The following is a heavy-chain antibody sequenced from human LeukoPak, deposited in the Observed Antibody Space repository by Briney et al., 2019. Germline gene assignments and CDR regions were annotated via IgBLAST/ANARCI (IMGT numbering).Heavy chain of an antibody. CDR2: IFPSGGEI. CDR3: ARGVTMVRGYNWFDP. Sequence: GGSLRLSCAASGFTFSTFAMIWVRQPPGKGLEWVSSIFPSGGEIHYADSVRGRFTISRDNSKSTLSLQMNSLRAEDTAVYYCARGVTMVRGYNWFDPWGQGTLVTVSS. J-gene: IGHJ5*02. V-gene: IGHV3-23*01. CDR1: GFTFSTFA. D-gene: IGHD3-10*01.